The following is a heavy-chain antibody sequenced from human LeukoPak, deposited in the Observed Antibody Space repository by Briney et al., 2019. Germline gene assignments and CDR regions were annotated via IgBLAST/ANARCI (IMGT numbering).Heavy chain of an antibody. V-gene: IGHV3-30*18. Sequence: GGSLRLSCAASGFTFNSFGMHWVRQAPGKGLEWVAVMSYDGSNKYYADSVKGRFTISRDNSKNTLYLHMNSLRADDTAVYYCAKAEGNYHLSGANNMLDYWGQGTLVTVSS. CDR2: MSYDGSNK. D-gene: IGHD3-10*01. J-gene: IGHJ4*02. CDR3: AKAEGNYHLSGANNMLDY. CDR1: GFTFNSFG.